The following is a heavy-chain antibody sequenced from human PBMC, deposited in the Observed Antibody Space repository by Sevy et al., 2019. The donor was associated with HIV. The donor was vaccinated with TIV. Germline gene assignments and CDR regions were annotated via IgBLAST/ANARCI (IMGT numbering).Heavy chain of an antibody. CDR1: GFTFSSYG. D-gene: IGHD1-26*01. CDR3: AKEGEASGSYSFYYYYGMDV. V-gene: IGHV3-30*18. CDR2: ISYDGSNK. J-gene: IGHJ6*02. Sequence: GGSLRLSCAASGFTFSSYGMHWVRQAPGKGLEWVAVISYDGSNKYYADSVKGRFTISRDNSKNTLYLQMNSLRAEDTAVYYCAKEGEASGSYSFYYYYGMDVWGQGTTVTVSS.